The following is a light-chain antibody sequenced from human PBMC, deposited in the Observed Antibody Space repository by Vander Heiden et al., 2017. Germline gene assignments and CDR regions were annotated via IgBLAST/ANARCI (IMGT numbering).Light chain of an antibody. CDR2: AAS. Sequence: DIQMTQSPSSLSASVGDRVTITCRASQSISSYLNWYHQKPAKAPKLLIYAASRLQSGVPSRFSGSGSGTDLTLTISSLQPEDCATYYCQQSYSTPRTVGGGTKVEMK. V-gene: IGKV1-39*01. J-gene: IGKJ4*01. CDR3: QQSYSTPRT. CDR1: QSISSY.